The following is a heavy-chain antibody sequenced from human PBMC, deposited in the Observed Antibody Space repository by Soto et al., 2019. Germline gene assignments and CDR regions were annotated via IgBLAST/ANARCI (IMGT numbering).Heavy chain of an antibody. D-gene: IGHD4-17*01. CDR1: GGSISGYY. Sequence: SETLSLTCTVSGGSISGYYWSWIRQPPGKGLEWIGYIYYSGSTNYNPSLKSRVTMSVDTSKNQFSLKLSSVTAADTAVYYCARRATTSYFAYWGRGTLVTVSS. V-gene: IGHV4-59*08. CDR2: IYYSGST. J-gene: IGHJ4*02. CDR3: ARRATTSYFAY.